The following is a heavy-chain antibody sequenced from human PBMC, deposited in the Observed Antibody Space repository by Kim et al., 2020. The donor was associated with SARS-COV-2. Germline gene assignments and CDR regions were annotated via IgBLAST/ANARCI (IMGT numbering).Heavy chain of an antibody. J-gene: IGHJ3*02. CDR3: ARIPATTLAFWDAFDI. V-gene: IGHV3-73*01. D-gene: IGHD1-1*01. Sequence: SVKGRFTISRDNSKNTAYLEMSGLRTEDTALYYCARIPATTLAFWDAFDIWGQGTMVTVSS.